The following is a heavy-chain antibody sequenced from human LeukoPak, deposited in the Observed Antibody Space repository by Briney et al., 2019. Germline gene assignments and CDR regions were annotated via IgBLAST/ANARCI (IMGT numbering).Heavy chain of an antibody. D-gene: IGHD3-3*01. Sequence: PGGSLRLSCAASGFTFSSYEMNWVRQAPGKGLEWVSYISSDGRNIYYADSVKGRFTISRDNVKNSLFLQMNSLRAEDTAVYYCARDGPHYDLWSGYSYSYMDVWGKGTTVPVSS. J-gene: IGHJ6*03. CDR3: ARDGPHYDLWSGYSYSYMDV. V-gene: IGHV3-48*03. CDR1: GFTFSSYE. CDR2: ISSDGRNI.